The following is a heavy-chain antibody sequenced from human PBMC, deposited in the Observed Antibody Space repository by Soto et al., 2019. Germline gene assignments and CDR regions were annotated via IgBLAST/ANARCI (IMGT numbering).Heavy chain of an antibody. V-gene: IGHV4-34*01. CDR1: GGSLSDSF. CDR3: AVTGTYNWFDP. Sequence: SETLSLTCTVSGGSLSDSFWNWIRQPPGKGLEWIGEIHHSGISNYNPSLKSRVTMSVDTSKNQFSLKMTSVTAADTAVYYCAVTGTYNWFDPWGQGTLVTVSS. J-gene: IGHJ5*02. D-gene: IGHD7-27*01. CDR2: IHHSGIS.